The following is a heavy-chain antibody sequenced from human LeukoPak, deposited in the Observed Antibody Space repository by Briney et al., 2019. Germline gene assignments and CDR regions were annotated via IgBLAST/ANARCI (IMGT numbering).Heavy chain of an antibody. V-gene: IGHV3-30*03. CDR2: ISYDGSNK. D-gene: IGHD3-10*01. CDR1: GFTFSSYG. J-gene: IGHJ4*02. CDR3: ARDRDYYNYFEY. Sequence: GRSLRLSCAASGFTFSSYGMHWVRQAPGKGLEWVAVISYDGSNKYYADSVKGRFTISRDNSKNTLYLQTNSLRAEDTAVYYCARDRDYYNYFEYWGQGTLVTVSS.